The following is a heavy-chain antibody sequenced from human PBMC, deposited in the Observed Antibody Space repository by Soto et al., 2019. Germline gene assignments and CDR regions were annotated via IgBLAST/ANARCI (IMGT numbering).Heavy chain of an antibody. J-gene: IGHJ6*02. CDR2: IIPIFGTA. V-gene: IGHV1-69*01. Sequence: QVQLVQSGAEVKKPGSSVKVSCKASGGTFSSYAISWVRQAPGQGLEWLGGIIPIFGTANYAQKFQGRVALTADESTGTAYMELSSLRSEDTAVYYCARGSVKDYYDSSGYYSLYYYYGMDVWGQGTTVTVSS. D-gene: IGHD3-22*01. CDR1: GGTFSSYA. CDR3: ARGSVKDYYDSSGYYSLYYYYGMDV.